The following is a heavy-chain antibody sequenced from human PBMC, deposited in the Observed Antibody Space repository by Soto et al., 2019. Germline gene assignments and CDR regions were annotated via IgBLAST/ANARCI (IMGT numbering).Heavy chain of an antibody. J-gene: IGHJ3*02. CDR3: ASNYGSHAFDI. Sequence: GGSLRLSCAASGFAFSSYSMNWVRQAPGEGLEWVSYINSGGSTTYYADSVKGRFTISRDNAKNSLYLQMNSLRAEDTAVYYCASNYGSHAFDIWGQGTMVTVSS. CDR2: INSGGSTT. V-gene: IGHV3-48*01. CDR1: GFAFSSYS. D-gene: IGHD3-16*01.